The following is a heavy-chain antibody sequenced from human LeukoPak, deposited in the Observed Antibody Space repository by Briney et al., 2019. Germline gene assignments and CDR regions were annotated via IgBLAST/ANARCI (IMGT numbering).Heavy chain of an antibody. V-gene: IGHV4-38-2*01. D-gene: IGHD4-17*01. Sequence: SETLSLTCAVSGYSISSGYYWGWIRQPPGKGLEWIGSIYHSGSTYYNPSLKSRVTISVDTSKNQFSLKLSSVTAADTAVYYCARQTYGRAGAFDIWGQGTMVTVSS. CDR3: ARQTYGRAGAFDI. J-gene: IGHJ3*02. CDR2: IYHSGST. CDR1: GYSISSGYY.